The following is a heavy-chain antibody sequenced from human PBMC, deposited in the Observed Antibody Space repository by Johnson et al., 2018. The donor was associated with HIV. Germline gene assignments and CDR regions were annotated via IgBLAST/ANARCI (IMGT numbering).Heavy chain of an antibody. CDR2: LFSGGTT. Sequence: EVHLVESGGGVVQPGRSLRLSCAASGFTFSSHVMHWVRQAPGKGLEWVSVLFSGGTTYYADSVKGRFTISRDNAKNSLYLQMNSLRAEDTAVYYCARECQYYYDTSGCTYDAFDIWGQGTMATVSS. D-gene: IGHD3-22*01. CDR3: ARECQYYYDTSGCTYDAFDI. V-gene: IGHV3-66*01. CDR1: GFTFSSHV. J-gene: IGHJ3*02.